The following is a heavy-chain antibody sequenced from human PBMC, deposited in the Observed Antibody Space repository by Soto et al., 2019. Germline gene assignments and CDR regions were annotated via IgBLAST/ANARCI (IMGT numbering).Heavy chain of an antibody. J-gene: IGHJ5*02. CDR3: ARGTIFGVVIPNWFDP. D-gene: IGHD3-3*01. CDR2: INSDGSST. Sequence: GGSLRLSCAASGFTFSSYWMHWVRQAPGKGLVWVSRINSDGSSTSYADSVKGRFTISRDNAKNTLYLQMNSLRAEDTAVYYCARGTIFGVVIPNWFDPWGQGTLVTAPQ. CDR1: GFTFSSYW. V-gene: IGHV3-74*01.